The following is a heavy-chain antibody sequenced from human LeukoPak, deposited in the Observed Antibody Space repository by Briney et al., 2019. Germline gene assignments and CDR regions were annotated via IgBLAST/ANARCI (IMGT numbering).Heavy chain of an antibody. CDR3: ARAPYGSGSYYNFRDGFDI. J-gene: IGHJ3*02. Sequence: PSEALSLTCAVYGGSFSGYYWSWIRQPPGKGLEWIGEINHSGSTNYNPSLKSRVTISVDTSKQQFSLKLSSVTAADTAVYYCARAPYGSGSYYNFRDGFDIWGQGPMDTVPS. V-gene: IGHV4-34*01. CDR1: GGSFSGYY. D-gene: IGHD3-10*01. CDR2: INHSGST.